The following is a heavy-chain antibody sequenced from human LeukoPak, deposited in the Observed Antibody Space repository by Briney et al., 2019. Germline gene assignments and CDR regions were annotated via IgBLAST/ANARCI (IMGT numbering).Heavy chain of an antibody. D-gene: IGHD6-19*01. CDR1: GYTFTNNG. Sequence: VASVKVSCKTSGYTFTNNGISWVRQAPGQGLEWMAWINPNSGGTNYAQKFQGWVTMTRDTSISTAYMELSSLRSDDTAVYYCARSSGWYSFPIFDYWGQGTLVTVSS. CDR2: INPNSGGT. CDR3: ARSSGWYSFPIFDY. J-gene: IGHJ4*02. V-gene: IGHV1-2*04.